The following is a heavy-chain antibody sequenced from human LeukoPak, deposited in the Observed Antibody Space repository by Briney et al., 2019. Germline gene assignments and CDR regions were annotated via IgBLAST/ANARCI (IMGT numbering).Heavy chain of an antibody. CDR3: AKDRTVGASYWYFDL. Sequence: PGGSLRLSCAASGFTFSRYAMNWVRQAPGKGPEWVSGISASGGATYYAESVKGRFTIFRDNSKNTLYLQMNSLRAEDTAVYYCAKDRTVGASYWYFDLWGRGTLVTVSS. V-gene: IGHV3-23*01. D-gene: IGHD1-26*01. CDR2: ISASGGAT. CDR1: GFTFSRYA. J-gene: IGHJ2*01.